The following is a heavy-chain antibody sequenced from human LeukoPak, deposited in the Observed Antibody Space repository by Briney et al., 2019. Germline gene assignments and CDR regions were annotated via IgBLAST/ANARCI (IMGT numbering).Heavy chain of an antibody. J-gene: IGHJ4*02. V-gene: IGHV3-23*01. CDR2: ISGSGGTT. D-gene: IGHD3-10*01. Sequence: GGSLRLPCAASGIMFSDYAMRWVRQAPGKGPELVSSISGSGGTTYYSDAVKGRFTISRDNSKNTLDLQMNSLRAEDTAIYYCAKDGVYGYYFDNWGQGTLVTVSS. CDR3: AKDGVYGYYFDN. CDR1: GIMFSDYA.